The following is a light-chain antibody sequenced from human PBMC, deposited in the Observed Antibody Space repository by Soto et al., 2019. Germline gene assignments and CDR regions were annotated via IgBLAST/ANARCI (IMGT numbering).Light chain of an antibody. CDR3: SSYRSCPSYV. CDR1: SSDIGAYIY. CDR2: EVN. V-gene: IGLV2-14*01. J-gene: IGLJ1*01. Sequence: QSALTQPASVSGSPGQSITISCTGTSSDIGAYIYVSWYQQHPGKAPKLLIYEVNNRPSGVSNRFSGSKSGNAAYLTVSGLRPEDEADYYCSSYRSCPSYVFGTGTKVTVL.